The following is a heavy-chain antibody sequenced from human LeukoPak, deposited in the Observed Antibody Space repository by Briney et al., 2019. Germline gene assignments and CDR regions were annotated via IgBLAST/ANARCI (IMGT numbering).Heavy chain of an antibody. CDR1: GGSISSYY. CDR2: IYTSGST. Sequence: PSETLSLTCTVSGGSISSYYWSWIRQSAGKGLEWIGRIYTSGSTNYNPSLKSRVTMSVDTSKNQFSLKLSSVTAADTAVYYCARGPGSGSYYNSVYYFDYWGQGTLVTVSS. J-gene: IGHJ4*02. D-gene: IGHD3-10*01. CDR3: ARGPGSGSYYNSVYYFDY. V-gene: IGHV4-4*07.